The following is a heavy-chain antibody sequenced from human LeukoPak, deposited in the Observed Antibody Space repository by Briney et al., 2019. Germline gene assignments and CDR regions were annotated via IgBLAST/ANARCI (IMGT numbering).Heavy chain of an antibody. CDR1: GFTFSSYA. CDR2: ISYDGSNK. Sequence: PGGSLRLSCATFGFTFSSYAMHWVRQAPGKGLEWVAVISYDGSNKYYADSVKGRFTISRDNSKNTLYLQMNSLRAEDTAVYYCARSWERGAFDIWGQGTMITVSS. D-gene: IGHD1-26*01. J-gene: IGHJ3*02. V-gene: IGHV3-30-3*01. CDR3: ARSWERGAFDI.